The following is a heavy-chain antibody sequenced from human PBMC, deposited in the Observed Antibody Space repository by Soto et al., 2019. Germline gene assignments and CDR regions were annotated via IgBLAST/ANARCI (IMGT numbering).Heavy chain of an antibody. CDR1: GFTFSSYA. V-gene: IGHV3-23*01. J-gene: IGHJ4*02. CDR2: ISGSDGNT. Sequence: EVQLLDSGGGLVQPGGSLRLSCAASGFTFSSYAMNWVRQAPGKGLEWVSVISGSDGNTYYADSVKGRFTISRDNSKNTLYLQMNSLRAEDTAVYYCARRGPGTYFDYWGQGTLVTVSS. CDR3: ARRGPGTYFDY. D-gene: IGHD6-13*01.